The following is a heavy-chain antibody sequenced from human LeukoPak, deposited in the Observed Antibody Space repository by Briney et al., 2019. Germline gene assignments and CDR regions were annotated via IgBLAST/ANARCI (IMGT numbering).Heavy chain of an antibody. Sequence: GSSVKVSCKASGGTFSSYAISWVRQAPGQGLEWMGRIIPILGIANYAQKFQGRVTITADKSTSTAYMELSSLRSEDTAVYYCARARLRTNWIDPWGQGTLVTVSS. CDR2: IIPILGIA. V-gene: IGHV1-69*04. CDR1: GGTFSSYA. CDR3: ARARLRTNWIDP. D-gene: IGHD4-17*01. J-gene: IGHJ5*02.